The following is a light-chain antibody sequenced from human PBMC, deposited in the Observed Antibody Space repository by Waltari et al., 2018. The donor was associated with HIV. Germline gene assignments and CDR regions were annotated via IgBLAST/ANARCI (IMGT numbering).Light chain of an antibody. Sequence: QSFLTQPPPASGTPGQTVTITCSGSSSNIETDNVYWYQQLPGMTPKLLIYKNLLRPSGVPDRFAASKSGTSASLTISGLRSADEADYYCVGWDSSLSAYVFGAGTKVAVL. J-gene: IGLJ1*01. V-gene: IGLV1-47*01. CDR2: KNL. CDR3: VGWDSSLSAYV. CDR1: SSNIETDN.